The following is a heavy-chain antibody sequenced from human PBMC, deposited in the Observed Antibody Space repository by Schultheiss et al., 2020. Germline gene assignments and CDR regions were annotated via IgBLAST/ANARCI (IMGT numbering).Heavy chain of an antibody. Sequence: GGSLRLSCAASGFTFSSYAMSWVRQAPGKGLEWVAVISYDGSNKYYADSVKGRFTISRDNSKNSLYLQMNSLRAEDTAVYYCAKEGGYSSSDYGMDVWGQGTTVTVSS. D-gene: IGHD6-13*01. V-gene: IGHV3-30-3*01. J-gene: IGHJ6*02. CDR2: ISYDGSNK. CDR3: AKEGGYSSSDYGMDV. CDR1: GFTFSSYA.